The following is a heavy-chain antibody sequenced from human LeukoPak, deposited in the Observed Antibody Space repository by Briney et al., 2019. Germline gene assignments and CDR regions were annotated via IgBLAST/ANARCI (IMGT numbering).Heavy chain of an antibody. CDR1: GFNYNSQC. D-gene: IGHD6-19*01. CDR2: IKQDGSGE. V-gene: IGHV3-7*03. J-gene: IGHJ5*02. Sequence: PGGSLRLSCAASGFNYNSQCMTWVPQAPGKGLEGVVNIKQDGSGEYYLDSVRGRFTISRDNAKNSVHLQMNSLRVEDTAVYYCARGSGSGWPLDRWGQGALVTVSS. CDR3: ARGSGSGWPLDR.